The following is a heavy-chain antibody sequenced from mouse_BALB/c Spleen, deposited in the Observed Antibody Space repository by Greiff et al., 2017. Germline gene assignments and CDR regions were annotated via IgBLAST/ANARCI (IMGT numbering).Heavy chain of an antibody. CDR2: ISDGGSYT. D-gene: IGHD2-10*01. V-gene: IGHV5-4*02. Sequence: EVKLMESGGGLVKPGGSLKLSCAASGFTFSDYYMYWVRQTPEKRLEWVATISDGGSYTYYPDSVKGRFTISRDNAKNNLYLQMSSLKSEDTAMYYCARAYYGIAWFAYWGQGTLVTVSA. CDR3: ARAYYGIAWFAY. J-gene: IGHJ3*01. CDR1: GFTFSDYY.